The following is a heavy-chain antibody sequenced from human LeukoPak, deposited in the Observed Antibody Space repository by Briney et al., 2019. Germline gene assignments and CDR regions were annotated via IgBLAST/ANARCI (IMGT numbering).Heavy chain of an antibody. Sequence: ASVKVSCKAAGYTFTGYYMHWVRQAPGQGLEWMGRLNPNSGGTNYAQKFQGRITMTRDTSISTAYMELSNLRSDDTAVYYCAREGAYWFDSSGTLGNDYWGQGTLVTVSS. D-gene: IGHD3-22*01. CDR2: LNPNSGGT. CDR3: AREGAYWFDSSGTLGNDY. J-gene: IGHJ4*02. CDR1: GYTFTGYY. V-gene: IGHV1-2*06.